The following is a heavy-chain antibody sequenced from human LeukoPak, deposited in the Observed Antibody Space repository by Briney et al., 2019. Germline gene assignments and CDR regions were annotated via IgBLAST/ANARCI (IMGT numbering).Heavy chain of an antibody. CDR2: ISGSGRNT. Sequence: GGSLRLSCAASGFMFRDAAMNWVRQAPGKGLEWVSRISGSGRNTYYADSVKGRFTISRDNSKNTLYLQMNSLRADDTAVYYCAKVVRYYDFWSGEYYFDYWGQGTLVTVSS. CDR1: GFMFRDAA. J-gene: IGHJ4*02. D-gene: IGHD3-3*01. CDR3: AKVVRYYDFWSGEYYFDY. V-gene: IGHV3-23*01.